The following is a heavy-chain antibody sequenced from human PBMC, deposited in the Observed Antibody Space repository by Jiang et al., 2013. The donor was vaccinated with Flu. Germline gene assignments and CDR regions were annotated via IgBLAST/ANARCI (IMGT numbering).Heavy chain of an antibody. V-gene: IGHV5-10-1*01. CDR2: IDPSDSYI. Sequence: KKPGESLRISCKGSGYSFTDLLGSAGCADARERPGVDGRIDPSDSYITYSPSVQGHVTISAAKSIGTVYLQWSSLKASDTAMYYCARKYFDYVWGSYRSGPDVFDIWGQGTMVTVSS. CDR1: GYSFTDLL. D-gene: IGHD3-16*02. J-gene: IGHJ3*02. CDR3: ARKYFDYVWGSYRSGPDVFDI.